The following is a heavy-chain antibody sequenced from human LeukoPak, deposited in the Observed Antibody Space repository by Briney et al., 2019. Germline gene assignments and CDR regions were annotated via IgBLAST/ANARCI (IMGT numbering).Heavy chain of an antibody. CDR1: GGSFSGYY. CDR2: INHSGST. CDR3: ARSGGVPAAMRAFDI. V-gene: IGHV4-34*01. Sequence: PSETLSLTCAVYGGSFSGYYWSWIRQPPGKGLEWIGEINHSGSTNYNPSLKSRVTMSVDTSKNQFSLKLSSVTAADTAVYYCARSGGVPAAMRAFDIWGQGTMVTVSS. J-gene: IGHJ3*02. D-gene: IGHD2-2*01.